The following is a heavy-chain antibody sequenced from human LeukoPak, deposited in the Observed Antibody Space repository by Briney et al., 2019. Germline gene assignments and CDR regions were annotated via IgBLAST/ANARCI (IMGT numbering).Heavy chain of an antibody. CDR2: MNPNSGNT. V-gene: IGHV1-8*01. Sequence: ASVKVSCKASGYTFSSYDINWVRQAAGQGLEWMGWMNPNSGNTGYAQKLQGRVTMTRNTSITTAYMELSSLRFEDTAVYYCARGPYRRLDYWGQGTLATVSS. D-gene: IGHD3-16*02. CDR1: GYTFSSYD. J-gene: IGHJ4*02. CDR3: ARGPYRRLDY.